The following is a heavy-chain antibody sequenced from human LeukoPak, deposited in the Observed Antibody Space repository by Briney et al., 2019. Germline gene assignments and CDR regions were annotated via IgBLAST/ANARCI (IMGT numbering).Heavy chain of an antibody. CDR2: INHSGST. J-gene: IGHJ6*02. CDR3: AGYYSSIYGMDV. CDR1: GGSFSGYF. Sequence: PSGTLSLTCAVNGGSFSGYFWSWIRQPPGKGLEWIGEINHSGSTYYNASLKSRITISVDTSKRQFSLRMNSVTAADTAVYFCAGYYSSIYGMDVWGQGTSVTVSS. D-gene: IGHD3-3*01. V-gene: IGHV4-34*01.